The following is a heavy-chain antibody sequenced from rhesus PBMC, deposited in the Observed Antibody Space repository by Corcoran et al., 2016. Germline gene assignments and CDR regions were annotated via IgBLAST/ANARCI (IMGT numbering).Heavy chain of an antibody. CDR1: GYSISSGYG. V-gene: IGHV4-127*01. D-gene: IGHD6-13*01. Sequence: QVQLQQWGEGLVKPSETLSLTCAVSGYSISSGYGWGWIRQPPGKGLEWIGQIYGGSGSTYYNPSFTSRVTVSKDTSNNQFSLKLSSVTVADTGVYDCARVRIAAGLYFDYWGQGVLVTVS. CDR3: ARVRIAAGLYFDY. CDR2: IYGGSGST. J-gene: IGHJ4*01.